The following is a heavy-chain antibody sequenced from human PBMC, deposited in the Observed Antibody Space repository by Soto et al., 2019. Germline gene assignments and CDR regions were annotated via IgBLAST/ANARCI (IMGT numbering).Heavy chain of an antibody. V-gene: IGHV1-2*04. D-gene: IGHD3-16*02. CDR1: GYTFTGNY. Sequence: GASVKVSCKASGYTFTGNYIHWVRQAPGQGLEWMGRINPNSGGTNYAQKFQDWVTMTRDTSISTAYMELSRLRSDDTAVYYCATVNDGRSLFDYWGQGTLVTVSS. CDR2: INPNSGGT. J-gene: IGHJ4*02. CDR3: ATVNDGRSLFDY.